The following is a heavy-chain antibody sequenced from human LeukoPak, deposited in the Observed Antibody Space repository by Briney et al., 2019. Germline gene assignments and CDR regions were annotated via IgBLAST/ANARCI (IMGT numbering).Heavy chain of an antibody. CDR2: IYRGGTI. CDR1: GGSISDYY. Sequence: SETLSLTCSVSGGSISDYYWSWIRLPPGKGLEGIGYIYRGGTINYNPSLKSRVTMSLDTSKNQISLMLNSVTAADTAVYYCARHWLEATKTYSYWFDPWGQGTLVTVSS. J-gene: IGHJ5*02. CDR3: ARHWLEATKTYSYWFDP. V-gene: IGHV4-4*09. D-gene: IGHD2-21*01.